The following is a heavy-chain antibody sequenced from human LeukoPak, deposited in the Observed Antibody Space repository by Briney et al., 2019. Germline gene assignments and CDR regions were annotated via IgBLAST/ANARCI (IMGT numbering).Heavy chain of an antibody. J-gene: IGHJ6*03. V-gene: IGHV4-59*01. CDR3: ARSASGYYNYYYYYMDV. Sequence: PSETLSLTCTVSGGSISSYYWSWIRQPPGKGLEWIGYIYYSGSTNYNPSLKSRVTISVDTSKNQFSLKLSSVTAAVTAVYYCARSASGYYNYYYYYMDVWGKGTTVTVSS. CDR2: IYYSGST. CDR1: GGSISSYY. D-gene: IGHD3-22*01.